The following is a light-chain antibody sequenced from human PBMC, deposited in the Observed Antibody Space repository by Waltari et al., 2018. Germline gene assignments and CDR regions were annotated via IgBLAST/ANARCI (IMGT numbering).Light chain of an antibody. V-gene: IGKV3-15*01. CDR3: LQYNNWPPFT. CDR2: DAS. Sequence: MPPSQRALTAAPRKRVHLSRRASQSVSTNLAWYQQRPGQAHRLLMSDASTRDTGIPARCSGSGSDTEFTLTISGVQSEDFAVYYCLQYNNWPPFTFGGGTKVEI. CDR1: QSVSTN. J-gene: IGKJ4*01.